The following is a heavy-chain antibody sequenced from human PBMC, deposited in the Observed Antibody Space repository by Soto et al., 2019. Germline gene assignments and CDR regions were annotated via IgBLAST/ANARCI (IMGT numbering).Heavy chain of an antibody. CDR3: VRDNGGGSYLKYYYYGMDV. J-gene: IGHJ6*02. CDR2: IYYSGST. Sequence: SETLSLTCTVSGGSISSYYWSWIRQPPGKGLEWIGYIYYSGSTNYNPTLKSRVTISVDTSKNQFSLKLSSVTSADTAVYFCVRDNGGGSYLKYYYYGMDVWGQGTTVTVSS. D-gene: IGHD1-26*01. CDR1: GGSISSYY. V-gene: IGHV4-59*12.